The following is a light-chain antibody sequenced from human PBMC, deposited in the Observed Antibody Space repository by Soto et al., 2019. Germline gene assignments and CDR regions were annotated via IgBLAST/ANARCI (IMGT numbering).Light chain of an antibody. V-gene: IGKV3-11*01. CDR1: QSFRGL. CDR2: DAY. Sequence: VLTQSPVTLSLSPGERATLSCRASQSFRGLLAWYQQKPGQAPRLLISDAYNRAPGIPPRFGGSGSGTDFTLTISSLEPEASAVYYCQQRHMWPITSGQGTRLEIK. CDR3: QQRHMWPIT. J-gene: IGKJ5*01.